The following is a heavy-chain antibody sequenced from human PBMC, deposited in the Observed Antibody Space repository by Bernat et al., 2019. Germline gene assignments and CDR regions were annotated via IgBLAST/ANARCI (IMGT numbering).Heavy chain of an antibody. CDR3: ARRGYCSSTGCYTIPFDY. V-gene: IGHV5-51*01. J-gene: IGHJ4*02. CDR1: GYSFTSYW. CDR2: IYPGDSDT. D-gene: IGHD2-2*02. Sequence: EVQLVQSGAEVKKPGESLKISCKGSGYSFTSYWIGWVRQMPGKGLEWMGIIYPGDSDTRYSPSFQGQVTISADKSITTAYLQWSSLKASDTAMYFCARRGYCSSTGCYTIPFDYWGQGTLVTVSS.